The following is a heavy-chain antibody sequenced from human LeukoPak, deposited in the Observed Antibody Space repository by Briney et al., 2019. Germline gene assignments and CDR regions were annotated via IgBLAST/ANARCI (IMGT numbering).Heavy chain of an antibody. J-gene: IGHJ4*02. V-gene: IGHV1-18*01. D-gene: IGHD2-15*01. Sequence: ASVKVSCKASGYTFTSYGISWVRQAPGQGLEWMGWISAYNGNTNYAQKLQGRVTMTTDTSTSTAYMELRSLRSDDTAVYYCARGALLGYCSGGSCYGWVDYWGQGTLVTVSS. CDR1: GYTFTSYG. CDR2: ISAYNGNT. CDR3: ARGALLGYCSGGSCYGWVDY.